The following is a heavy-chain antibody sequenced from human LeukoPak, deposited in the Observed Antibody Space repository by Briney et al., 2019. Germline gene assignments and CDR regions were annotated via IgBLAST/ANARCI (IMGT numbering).Heavy chain of an antibody. D-gene: IGHD3-10*01. CDR1: GGSISSSSYY. V-gene: IGHV4-39*07. J-gene: IGHJ4*02. CDR2: IYYSGST. Sequence: SETLSLTCTVSGGSISSSSYYWGWIRQPPGKGLEWIGSIYYSGSTYYNPSLKSRVTISVDTSKNQFSLKLSSVTAADTAVYYCATMVRGLWGQGTLVTVSS. CDR3: ATMVRGL.